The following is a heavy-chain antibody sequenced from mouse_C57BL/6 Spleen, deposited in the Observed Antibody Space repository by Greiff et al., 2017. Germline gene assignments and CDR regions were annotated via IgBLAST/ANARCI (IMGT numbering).Heavy chain of an antibody. CDR3: AKQLRLPSFAY. CDR2: INPSSGYT. J-gene: IGHJ3*01. D-gene: IGHD3-2*02. V-gene: IGHV1-7*01. Sequence: QVQLKESGAELAKPGASVKLSCKASGYTFTSYWMHWVKQRPGQGLEWIGYINPSSGYTKYNQKFKDKATLTADKSSSTAYMQLSSLTYEDSAVYYCAKQLRLPSFAYWGQGTLVTVSA. CDR1: GYTFTSYW.